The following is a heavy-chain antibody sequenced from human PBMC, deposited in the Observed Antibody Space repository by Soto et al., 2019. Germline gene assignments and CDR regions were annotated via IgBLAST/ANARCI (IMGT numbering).Heavy chain of an antibody. CDR1: VYSIGSGNY. CDR2: MYHSGST. J-gene: IGHJ4*02. V-gene: IGHV4-38-2*01. Sequence: PSETLSLTCAFSVYSIGSGNYWAWIRQPPGKGLEWIGSMYHSGSTYYSPPLESRVALSLDTSKNQFSPKLKSVTAADTALYFCARATIFGRNFDYWGQGILVTVSS. D-gene: IGHD3-3*01. CDR3: ARATIFGRNFDY.